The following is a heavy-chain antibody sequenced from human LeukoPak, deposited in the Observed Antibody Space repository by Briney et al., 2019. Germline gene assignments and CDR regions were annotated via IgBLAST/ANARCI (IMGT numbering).Heavy chain of an antibody. CDR3: ARQRGYCSSGVCRGWFDP. D-gene: IGHD2-8*01. V-gene: IGHV3-21*01. J-gene: IGHJ5*02. CDR2: ISESSSFI. Sequence: GGSLRLSCAASGFTFRNYNMNWVRQAPGKGLEWVSSISESSSFIQYADSLKGRFAISRDNAKNSLYLQMNSLRAEDTAVYHCARQRGYCSSGVCRGWFDPWGQGTLVTVSS. CDR1: GFTFRNYN.